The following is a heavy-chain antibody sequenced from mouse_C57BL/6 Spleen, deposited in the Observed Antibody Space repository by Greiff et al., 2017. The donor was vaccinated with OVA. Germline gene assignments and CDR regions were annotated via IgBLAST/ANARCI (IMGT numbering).Heavy chain of an antibody. J-gene: IGHJ2*01. D-gene: IGHD2-3*01. CDR1: GFTFSDYG. CDR3: ARTDDGYSPFDY. Sequence: DVMLVESGGGLVKPGGSLKLSCAASGFTFSDYGMHWVRQAPEKGLEWVAYISSGSSTIYYADTVKGRFTISRDNAKNTLFLQMTSLRSEDTAMYYCARTDDGYSPFDYWGQGTTLTVSS. CDR2: ISSGSSTI. V-gene: IGHV5-17*01.